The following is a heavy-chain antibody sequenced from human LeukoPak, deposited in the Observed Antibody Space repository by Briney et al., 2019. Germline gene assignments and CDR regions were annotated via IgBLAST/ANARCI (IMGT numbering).Heavy chain of an antibody. CDR1: GFTFSSYA. D-gene: IGHD3-9*01. Sequence: GGSLRLSCAASGFTFSSYAMSWVRQAPGKGLEWVSAISGSGGSTYYADSVKGRFAISRDNSKNTLYLQMNSLRAEDTAVYYCAKGGYDILTGPDYWGQGTLVTVSS. CDR3: AKGGYDILTGPDY. V-gene: IGHV3-23*01. J-gene: IGHJ4*02. CDR2: ISGSGGST.